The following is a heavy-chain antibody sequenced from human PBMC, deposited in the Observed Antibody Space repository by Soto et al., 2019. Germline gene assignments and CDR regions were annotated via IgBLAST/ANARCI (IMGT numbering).Heavy chain of an antibody. Sequence: LRLSSSGSGFTFSSYAMSWVRQAPGKGLEWVSAMSGSVGRTYYADYVKGRFTISRDNSKNTLYLQMKSLRAEDTAVYYCGKVVLLAYWGQGTLVTVSS. V-gene: IGHV3-23*01. J-gene: IGHJ4*02. CDR1: GFTFSSYA. D-gene: IGHD2-8*01. CDR2: MSGSVGRT. CDR3: GKVVLLAY.